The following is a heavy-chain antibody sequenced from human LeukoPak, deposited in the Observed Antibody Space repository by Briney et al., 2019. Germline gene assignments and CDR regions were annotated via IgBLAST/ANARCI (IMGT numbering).Heavy chain of an antibody. V-gene: IGHV4-39*02. CDR1: GDSVSSSNFF. Sequence: SETLSLTCTVSGDSVSSSNFFWDWIRQPPGKGLEWIGSFHYSGSTFYNPSLKSRVTISVDTSKNHFSLKLTSVTAADSAVYYCARHEYQVFPPANWFDPWGQGTLVTVSS. CDR2: FHYSGST. D-gene: IGHD6-6*01. J-gene: IGHJ5*02. CDR3: ARHEYQVFPPANWFDP.